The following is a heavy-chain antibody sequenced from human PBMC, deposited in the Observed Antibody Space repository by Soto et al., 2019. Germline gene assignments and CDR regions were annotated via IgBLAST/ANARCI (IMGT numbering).Heavy chain of an antibody. CDR1: GYTFTSYG. CDR3: ARESSVAALDP. D-gene: IGHD6-19*01. J-gene: IGHJ5*02. CDR2: ISAYNGYT. V-gene: IGHV1-18*01. Sequence: QVQLVQSGAEVKKPGASVKVSCKASGYTFTSYGISWVRQAPGQGLEWMGWISAYNGYTNYAQKLRVRVTMTTDTTTSTAYMGLGSPGSDDTDVYYCARESSVAALDPWGQGTLVTVSS.